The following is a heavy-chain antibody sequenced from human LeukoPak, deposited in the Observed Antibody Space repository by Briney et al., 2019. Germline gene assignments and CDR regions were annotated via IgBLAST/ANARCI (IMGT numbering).Heavy chain of an antibody. CDR3: AKGSFHCSSTSCPNDY. V-gene: IGHV3-23*01. J-gene: IGHJ4*02. CDR2: ITGSSSST. CDR1: GFTFSSYG. D-gene: IGHD2-2*01. Sequence: SGGSLRLSCAASGFTFSSYGMSWFRQAPGKGLEWVSSITGSSSSTYYADSVKGRFTISRDNSKNTLYLQMNSLRAEDTAVYYCAKGSFHCSSTSCPNDYWGQGTLVTVSS.